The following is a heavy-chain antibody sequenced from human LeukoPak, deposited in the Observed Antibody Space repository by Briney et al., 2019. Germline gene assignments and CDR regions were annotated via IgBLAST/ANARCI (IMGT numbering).Heavy chain of an antibody. CDR2: INNDGSST. D-gene: IGHD6-19*01. V-gene: IGHV3-74*01. CDR3: VKYSSGWN. J-gene: IGHJ4*02. CDR1: GFTLSSNW. Sequence: GGFLRLSCAASGFTLSSNWMHWVRQAPGKGLVWVSRINNDGSSTSYADSVKGRFTISRDNAKDTLFLQMNSLRAEDTAVYYCVKYSSGWNWGQGTLVTVSS.